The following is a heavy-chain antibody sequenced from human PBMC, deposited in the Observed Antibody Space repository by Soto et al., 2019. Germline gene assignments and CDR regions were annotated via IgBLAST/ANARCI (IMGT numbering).Heavy chain of an antibody. V-gene: IGHV5-51*01. CDR1: GYSFTSYW. CDR2: IYPGDSET. CDR3: ARRGYSSTLGGDY. Sequence: PGESVKISCKGSGYSFTSYWIGWVRQMPGKGLEGMGIIYPGDSETRYSPSFQGQVTISADKSISTAYLQWSTPKPSDPAMSYCARRGYSSTLGGDYWGQGARVTASS. D-gene: IGHD6-13*01. J-gene: IGHJ4*02.